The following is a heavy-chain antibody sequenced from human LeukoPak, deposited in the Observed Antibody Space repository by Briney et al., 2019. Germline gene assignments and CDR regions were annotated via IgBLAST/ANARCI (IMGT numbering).Heavy chain of an antibody. CDR3: ARGEGSGDERDYYYYYMDV. J-gene: IGHJ6*03. CDR1: GGTFSSYA. CDR2: IFPIFGTA. V-gene: IGHV1-69*05. D-gene: IGHD5-12*01. Sequence: SVKVSCKASGGTFSSYAISRVRQAPGQGLEWMGGIFPIFGTANYAQKFQGRVTITTDESTSTAYMELSSLRSEDTAVYYCARGEGSGDERDYYYYYMDVWGKGTTVTVSS.